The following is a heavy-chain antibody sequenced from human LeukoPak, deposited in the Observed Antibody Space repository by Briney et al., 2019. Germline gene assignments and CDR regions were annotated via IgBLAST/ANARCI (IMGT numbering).Heavy chain of an antibody. CDR2: IYNSGSP. CDR3: ARHGSGWTFDY. V-gene: IGHV4-59*08. D-gene: IGHD6-19*01. J-gene: IGHJ4*02. Sequence: SETLSLTCTVSGGSISSYYWSWIRQPPGKGLEWIGYIYNSGSPTFNPSLKSRVTISLDTSKNRFSLNLRSVTAADTAVYYCARHGSGWTFDYWGQGTLVTVSS. CDR1: GGSISSYY.